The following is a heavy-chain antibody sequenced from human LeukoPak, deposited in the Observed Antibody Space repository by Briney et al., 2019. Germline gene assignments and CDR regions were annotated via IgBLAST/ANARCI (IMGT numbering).Heavy chain of an antibody. V-gene: IGHV3-20*04. CDR3: ARGVGTTYDFWSGYYDLFGAFDI. CDR1: GFTFDDYG. CDR2: INWNGGST. J-gene: IGHJ3*02. D-gene: IGHD3-3*01. Sequence: GGSLRLSCAASGFTFDDYGMSWVRQAPGKGLEWVSGINWNGGSTGYADSVRGRFTISRDNAKNSLYLQMNSLRAEDTALYYCARGVGTTYDFWSGYYDLFGAFDIWGQGTMVTVSS.